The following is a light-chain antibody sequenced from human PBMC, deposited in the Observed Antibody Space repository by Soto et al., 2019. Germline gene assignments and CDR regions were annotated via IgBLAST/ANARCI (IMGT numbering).Light chain of an antibody. V-gene: IGLV1-40*01. CDR2: GNS. CDR3: QSYDSSLSGSI. J-gene: IGLJ2*01. CDR1: SSNIGAGYD. Sequence: QSVLTQPPSVSGAPGQRVTISCTGSSSNIGAGYDVHWYQQLPGTAPKLLIYGNSNRPSGVPDRFSGSKSGTSASLAITGLQAEDEADYHSQSYDSSLSGSIFRGGTKLTVL.